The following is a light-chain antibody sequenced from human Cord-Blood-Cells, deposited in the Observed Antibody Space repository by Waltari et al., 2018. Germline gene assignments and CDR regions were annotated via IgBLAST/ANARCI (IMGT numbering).Light chain of an antibody. CDR3: QSYVSSNQV. J-gene: IGLJ3*02. CDR1: SGSIASNY. Sequence: NFMLTQPHSVSESPGKTVTISCTGSSGSIASNYVQWYQQRPGSAPTTVIYEDNQRPSGVPDRFSGSIDSSSNSASLTISGLKTEDEADYYCQSYVSSNQVFGGGTKLTVL. V-gene: IGLV6-57*02. CDR2: EDN.